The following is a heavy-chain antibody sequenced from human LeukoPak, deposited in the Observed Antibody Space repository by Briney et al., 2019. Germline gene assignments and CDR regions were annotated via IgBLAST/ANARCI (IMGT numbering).Heavy chain of an antibody. CDR2: ISSSGGGI. D-gene: IGHD2-2*01. CDR3: ARDVVVPAGRAKHYYYYGMDV. Sequence: GGSLRLSCAASGFTFGSTDMSWVRQAPGKGLEWVSYISSSGGGISYADSVKGRFTISRDNAKNTLYLQMNSLRAEDTAVYYCARDVVVPAGRAKHYYYYGMDVWGQGTTVTVSS. J-gene: IGHJ6*02. CDR1: GFTFGSTD. V-gene: IGHV3-48*03.